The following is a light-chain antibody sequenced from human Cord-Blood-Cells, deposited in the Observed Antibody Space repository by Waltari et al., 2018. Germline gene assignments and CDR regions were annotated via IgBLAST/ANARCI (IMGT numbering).Light chain of an antibody. CDR2: EDN. CDR1: SGSIASNY. V-gene: IGLV6-57*01. Sequence: SESPGKTVTISCTRSSGSIASNYVQWYQQRPGSSPTTVIYEDNQIPSGVPYRFSGSIDSSSNSASLTISGLKTEDEADYYCQSYDSSNWVFGGGTKLTVL. J-gene: IGLJ3*02. CDR3: QSYDSSNWV.